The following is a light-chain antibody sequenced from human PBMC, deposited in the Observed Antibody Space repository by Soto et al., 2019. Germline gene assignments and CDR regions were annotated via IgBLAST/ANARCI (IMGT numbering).Light chain of an antibody. V-gene: IGKV3-20*01. J-gene: IGKJ4*01. CDR2: DAS. Sequence: EIVLTQSPGTLSLSPGERATLSCRASQSVDNNYLAWFQQKPGQAPRLLIYDASSRATGIPDRFSGSGSGTDFTLTISRLEPEYFAVYYCQQCAHSPLSFGGGTKVEIK. CDR3: QQCAHSPLS. CDR1: QSVDNNY.